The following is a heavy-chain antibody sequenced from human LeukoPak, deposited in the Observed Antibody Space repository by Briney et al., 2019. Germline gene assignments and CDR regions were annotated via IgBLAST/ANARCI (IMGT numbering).Heavy chain of an antibody. Sequence: AGGSLRLSCAASGFTFSSYAMSWVRQAPGKGLEWVSAISGSGGSTYYADSVKGRFTISRDNSKNTLYLQMNSLRAEDTAVYYCAKDSRAYYDFWSGFDYWGQGTLVTVSS. V-gene: IGHV3-23*01. J-gene: IGHJ4*02. CDR1: GFTFSSYA. D-gene: IGHD3-3*01. CDR2: ISGSGGST. CDR3: AKDSRAYYDFWSGFDY.